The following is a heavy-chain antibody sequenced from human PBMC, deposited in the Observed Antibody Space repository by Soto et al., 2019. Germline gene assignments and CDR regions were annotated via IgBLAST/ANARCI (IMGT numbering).Heavy chain of an antibody. D-gene: IGHD3-16*01. V-gene: IGHV4-59*11. CDR1: GGSISNHY. CDR2: IYKNERT. J-gene: IGHJ4*02. Sequence: SETLSLTCTVSGGSISNHYWSWIRQPPGKGLEWLGYIYKNERTNYNPSLKSRATISVHTSKNQFSLGLSSVTAADTAVYFCALAPGGAHWHAYFDYWGQGTQVTVSS. CDR3: ALAPGGAHWHAYFDY.